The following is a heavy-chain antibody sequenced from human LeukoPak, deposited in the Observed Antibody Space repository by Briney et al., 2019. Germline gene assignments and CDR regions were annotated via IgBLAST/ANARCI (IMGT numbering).Heavy chain of an antibody. CDR2: ISDSGSNT. D-gene: IGHD2-2*01. CDR3: ARDDARYCSSTSCSYYYYYYYMDV. V-gene: IGHV3-48*03. Sequence: GGSLRLSCAGSGSTFSSYEMNWVRLAPGRGLEWVSYISDSGSNTHYADSVKGRFTISRDNARNSLYLQMNSLRAEDTAVYYCARDDARYCSSTSCSYYYYYYYMDVWGKGTTVTVSS. CDR1: GSTFSSYE. J-gene: IGHJ6*03.